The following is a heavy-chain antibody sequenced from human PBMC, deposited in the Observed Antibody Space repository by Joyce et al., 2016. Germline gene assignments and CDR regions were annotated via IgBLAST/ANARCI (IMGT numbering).Heavy chain of an antibody. J-gene: IGHJ6*02. CDR3: ARGGISYYYAMDV. CDR1: GSTFSSSS. D-gene: IGHD3-16*01. CDR2: ISATSYYI. Sequence: QLVESGGGVVKAGGSLRLSCEASGSTFSSSSSSWFRHAPGKGLEWVAAISATSYYIFHSETVRGRFTVSRDNAKKTLYLQMNSLRAEDSAVFYCARGGISYYYAMDVWGQGTTVTVSS. V-gene: IGHV3-21*01.